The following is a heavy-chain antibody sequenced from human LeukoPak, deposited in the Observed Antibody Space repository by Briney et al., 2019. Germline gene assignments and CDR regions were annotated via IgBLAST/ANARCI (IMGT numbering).Heavy chain of an antibody. CDR2: IKQDGSEK. CDR3: ARVRILTGYYIPAFDY. D-gene: IGHD3-9*01. V-gene: IGHV3-7*03. J-gene: IGHJ4*02. Sequence: GGSLRLSCAASGFTFSSYWMSWVRQAPGKGLEWVANIKQDGSEKCYVDSVKGRFTISRDNAKNSLYLQMNSLRAEDTAVYYCARVRILTGYYIPAFDYWGQGTLVTVSS. CDR1: GFTFSSYW.